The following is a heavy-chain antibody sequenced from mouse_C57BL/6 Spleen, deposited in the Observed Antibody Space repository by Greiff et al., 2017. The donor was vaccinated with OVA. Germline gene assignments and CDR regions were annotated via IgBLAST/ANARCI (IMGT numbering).Heavy chain of an antibody. V-gene: IGHV7-3*01. CDR2: IRNKANGYTT. Sequence: EVMLVESGGGLVQPGGSLSLSCAASGFTFTDYYMSWVRQPPGKALEWLGFIRNKANGYTTEYSASVKGRFTISRDNSQSILYLQMNALRAEDSATYYCARYPRSYAMDYWGQGTSVTVSS. CDR1: GFTFTDYY. J-gene: IGHJ4*01. CDR3: ARYPRSYAMDY.